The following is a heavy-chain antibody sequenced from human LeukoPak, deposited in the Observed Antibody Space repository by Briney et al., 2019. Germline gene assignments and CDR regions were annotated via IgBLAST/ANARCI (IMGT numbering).Heavy chain of an antibody. CDR3: ARDYDSSGYCLDY. Sequence: PSETLSLTCTVSGGSISSYYWSWIRQPAGKGLEWIGRIFSSGNTNYNPSLKSRVTMSLDTSKNQFSLKLSSVTAADTAVYYCARDYDSSGYCLDYWGQGTLVTVSS. J-gene: IGHJ4*02. CDR2: IFSSGNT. D-gene: IGHD3-22*01. V-gene: IGHV4-4*07. CDR1: GGSISSYY.